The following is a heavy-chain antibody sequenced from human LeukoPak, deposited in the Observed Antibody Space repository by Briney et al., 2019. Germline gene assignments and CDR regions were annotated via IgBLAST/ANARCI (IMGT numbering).Heavy chain of an antibody. D-gene: IGHD5-24*01. Sequence: ASVKVSCKASGYTFTSYGISWVRQAPGQGLEWMGWISAYNGNTSYAQKFQGRVTMTRGMSTSTVYMELSSLRSEDTAVYYCARAVEMATIAEIDYWGQGTLVTVSS. CDR1: GYTFTSYG. CDR2: ISAYNGNT. J-gene: IGHJ4*02. CDR3: ARAVEMATIAEIDY. V-gene: IGHV1-18*01.